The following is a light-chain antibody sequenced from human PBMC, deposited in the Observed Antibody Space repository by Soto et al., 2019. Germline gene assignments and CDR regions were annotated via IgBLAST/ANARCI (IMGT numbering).Light chain of an antibody. Sequence: DLPLTQSPSFLSASVGDRVTITCRACQGISSYLAWYQQKPGKAPKLLIYAASTLQSGVPSRFSGSGSGTEFTLTISSLQPEDFATYYCQQLNSYPITFGQGTRLEIK. V-gene: IGKV1-9*01. CDR3: QQLNSYPIT. CDR1: QGISSY. J-gene: IGKJ5*01. CDR2: AAS.